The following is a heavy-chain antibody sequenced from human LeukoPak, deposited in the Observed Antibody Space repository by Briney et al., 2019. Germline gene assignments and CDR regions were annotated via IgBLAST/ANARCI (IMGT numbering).Heavy chain of an antibody. CDR3: ATGYSSSWSFDY. J-gene: IGHJ4*02. CDR2: IRYDGSNK. D-gene: IGHD6-13*01. CDR1: GFTFSSYG. Sequence: SGGSLRLSCAASGFTFSSYGMHWVRQAPGKGLEWVAFIRYDGSNKYYADSVKGRFTISRDNSKNTLYLQMNSLRAEDTAVYYCATGYSSSWSFDYWGQGTLVTVSS. V-gene: IGHV3-30*02.